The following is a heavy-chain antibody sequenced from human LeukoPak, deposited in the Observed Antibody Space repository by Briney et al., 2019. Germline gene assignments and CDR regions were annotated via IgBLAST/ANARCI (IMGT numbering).Heavy chain of an antibody. CDR1: GYTFTSYY. D-gene: IGHD6-19*01. V-gene: IGHV1-46*01. J-gene: IGHJ4*02. CDR2: INPSGGST. CDR3: ARHKLAVAVIDY. Sequence: ASVKASCKASGYTFTSYYMHWVRQAPGQGLEWMGIINPSGGSTSYAQKFQGKVTMTRDMSTSTVYMELSSLRSEDTAVYYCARHKLAVAVIDYWGQGTLVTVSS.